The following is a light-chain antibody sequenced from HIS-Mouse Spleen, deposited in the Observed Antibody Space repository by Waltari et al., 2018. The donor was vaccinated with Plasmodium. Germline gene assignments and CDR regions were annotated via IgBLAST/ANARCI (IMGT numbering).Light chain of an antibody. CDR1: QSISSY. J-gene: IGKJ5*01. Sequence: DIQMTQSPSSLSASVGDRVTITCRASQSISSYLNWYQQKPGKAPKLLIYAASSLQSGVPSRFSGSGSGTDFTLTISSLQPEYFATYYCQQYNSYPITFGQGTRLEIK. V-gene: IGKV1-39*01. CDR2: AAS. CDR3: QQYNSYPIT.